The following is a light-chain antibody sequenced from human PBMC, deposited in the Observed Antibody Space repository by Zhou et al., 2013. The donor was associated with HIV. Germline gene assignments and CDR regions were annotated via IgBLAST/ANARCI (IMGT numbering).Light chain of an antibody. V-gene: IGKV3-20*01. Sequence: EIVLMQSPGTLSLSPGERATLSCRASQSISIHLAWYQQKPGQAPRLLIYGASSRATGIPVRFSGSGSGTDFTLTISRLEPEDFAVYYCQQYGSSPLFGGGTKVEIK. CDR1: QSISIH. J-gene: IGKJ4*01. CDR2: GAS. CDR3: QQYGSSPL.